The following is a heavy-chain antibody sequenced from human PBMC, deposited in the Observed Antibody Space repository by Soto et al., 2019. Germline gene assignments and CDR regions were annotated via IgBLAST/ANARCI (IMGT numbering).Heavy chain of an antibody. V-gene: IGHV3-66*01. J-gene: IGHJ4*02. D-gene: IGHD3-10*01. CDR2: IYSGGTT. CDR1: GFTVSSNY. CDR3: ASGASGNYR. Sequence: EVQLVESGGGLVQPGGSLRLSFAASGFTVSSNYMTWVRQAPGKGLEWVSNIYSGGTTSYADSVKGRFTISRDNSKNTLFLQMNSLRDDDTAVYYCASGASGNYRWGQGTLVTVSS.